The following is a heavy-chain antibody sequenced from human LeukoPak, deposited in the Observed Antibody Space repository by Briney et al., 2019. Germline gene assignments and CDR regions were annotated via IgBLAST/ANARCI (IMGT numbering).Heavy chain of an antibody. CDR3: AKDLIVSGTATILDY. D-gene: IGHD5-24*01. CDR2: ISYDASYE. V-gene: IGHV3-30*18. J-gene: IGHJ4*02. Sequence: GGSLRLSCAASGFTFSSYGMHWVRQAPGKGLEWGAVISYDASYENYADSVKGRFTISRDNSKNTLYLQMNSLRAEDTAVYYCAKDLIVSGTATILDYWGQGTLVTVSS. CDR1: GFTFSSYG.